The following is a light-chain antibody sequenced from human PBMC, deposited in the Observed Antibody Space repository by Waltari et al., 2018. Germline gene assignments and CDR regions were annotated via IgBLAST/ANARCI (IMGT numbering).Light chain of an antibody. Sequence: EIVRPQSPATLPVSLGDGATLPCSASQSVSNKLAWYQQIPGQAPRLLIYSASTRVIGIPPRFSGSGAETEFTLTISSLQSEDFAVYFCQQYNNWPPLTFGGGTKVEMK. CDR3: QQYNNWPPLT. CDR1: QSVSNK. V-gene: IGKV3-15*01. J-gene: IGKJ4*01. CDR2: SAS.